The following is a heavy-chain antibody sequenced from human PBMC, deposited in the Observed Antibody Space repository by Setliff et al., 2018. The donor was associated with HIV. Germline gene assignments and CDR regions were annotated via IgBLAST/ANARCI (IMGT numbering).Heavy chain of an antibody. V-gene: IGHV1-18*01. CDR2: ISPYSRIT. CDR1: GYSFSSYG. D-gene: IGHD3-10*01. J-gene: IGHJ6*02. Sequence: GASVKVSCKASGYSFSSYGIGWVRQAPGQGLEWIGWISPYSRITNYAPKFRDRVTMTTETSTNTAYLEVRSLSSDDTAMYYCARGRNYNSGMDVWDQGTTVTVSS. CDR3: ARGRNYNSGMDV.